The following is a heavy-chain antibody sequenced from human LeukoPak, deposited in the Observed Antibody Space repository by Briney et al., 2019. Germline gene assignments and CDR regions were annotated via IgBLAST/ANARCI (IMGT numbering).Heavy chain of an antibody. J-gene: IGHJ3*02. V-gene: IGHV7-4-1*02. CDR2: INTDSGNP. CDR1: GYSFNSQG. Sequence: ASVKVSCKASGYSFNSQGMNWVRQAPEQGLEWMGWINTDSGNPTYAQGFTGRFVFSLDSSVSTAYLQISNLMPEDTAKYYCAREILRFGIWGQGTMVIVSS. CDR3: AREILRFGI.